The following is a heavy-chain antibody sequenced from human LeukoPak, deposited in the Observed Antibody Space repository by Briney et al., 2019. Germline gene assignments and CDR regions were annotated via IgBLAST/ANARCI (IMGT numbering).Heavy chain of an antibody. Sequence: GGSLRLSCAASGFTFSSYAMSWVRQAPGKGLEWVSAITGGGSTYYADSVKGRFTISRDNSKNTLSLQVSSLRAEDTAIYYCAKPYGGNLADGFDIWGQGTMVTVSS. V-gene: IGHV3-23*01. CDR3: AKPYGGNLADGFDI. J-gene: IGHJ3*02. CDR1: GFTFSSYA. CDR2: ITGGGST. D-gene: IGHD4-23*01.